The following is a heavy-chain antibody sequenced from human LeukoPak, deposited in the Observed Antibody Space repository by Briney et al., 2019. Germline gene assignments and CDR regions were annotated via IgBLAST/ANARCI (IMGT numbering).Heavy chain of an antibody. J-gene: IGHJ4*02. CDR1: GFTFSSYS. V-gene: IGHV3-21*01. D-gene: IGHD3-22*01. CDR3: ARSTTSITMIVVVDNDY. Sequence: GGSLRLSCAASGFTFSSYSMTWVRQAPGKGLEWVSSISSSSSYIYYADSVKGRFTISRDNAKNSLYLQMNSLRAEDTAVYYCARSTTSITMIVVVDNDYWGQGTLVTVSS. CDR2: ISSSSSYI.